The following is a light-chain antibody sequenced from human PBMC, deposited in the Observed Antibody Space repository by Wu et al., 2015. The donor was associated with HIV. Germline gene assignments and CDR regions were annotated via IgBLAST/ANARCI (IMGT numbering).Light chain of an antibody. J-gene: IGKJ4*01. CDR3: QQSYSTLPIT. CDR1: QSISSY. Sequence: DIQMTQSPSSLSASVGDRVTITCRASQSISSYLNWYQQKPGKAPKLLIYAASSLQSGVPSRISGSGSGTDFNLTISSLQPEDFATYYCQQSYSTLPITFGGGTRVEIK. V-gene: IGKV1-39*01. CDR2: AAS.